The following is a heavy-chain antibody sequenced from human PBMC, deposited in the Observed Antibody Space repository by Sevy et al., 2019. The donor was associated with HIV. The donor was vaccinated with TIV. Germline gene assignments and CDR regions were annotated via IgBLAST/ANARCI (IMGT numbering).Heavy chain of an antibody. Sequence: GGSLRLSCAASGFTFSSYSMNWVRQAPGKGLEWVSSISSSSSYKYYADSVKGRFTISRDNAKNSLYLQMNSLRAEDMAVYDCARVSEIATIRSAFDIWGQGTMVTVSS. V-gene: IGHV3-21*01. D-gene: IGHD2-21*01. J-gene: IGHJ3*02. CDR1: GFTFSSYS. CDR3: ARVSEIATIRSAFDI. CDR2: ISSSSSYK.